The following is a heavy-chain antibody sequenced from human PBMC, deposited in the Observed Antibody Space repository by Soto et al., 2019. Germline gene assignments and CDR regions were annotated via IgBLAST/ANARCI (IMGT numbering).Heavy chain of an antibody. Sequence: QVQLQESVPGLVKSSQTLSLTCTVSGGSISSGGDYWSWIRQHPGKGLEWIGYIYYSGRTYYNPSHKIRVSITLETSNNQFSIKMNSATAADTAVYYCARARMVRGLIYYHGMNVWGQGTTVTISS. CDR3: ARARMVRGLIYYHGMNV. D-gene: IGHD3-10*01. V-gene: IGHV4-31*03. CDR1: GGSISSGGDY. J-gene: IGHJ6*02. CDR2: IYYSGRT.